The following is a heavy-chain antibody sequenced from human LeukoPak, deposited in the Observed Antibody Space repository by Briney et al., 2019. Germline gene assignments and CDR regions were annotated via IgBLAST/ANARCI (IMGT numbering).Heavy chain of an antibody. Sequence: GGSLRLSCAASGFTFSSYAMSWVRQAPGKGLEWVSAISGSGGSTYYADSVKGRFTISRDNSKNSLYLQMNSLRAEDTAVYYCARDLRSIRVVVVPAAMKYFDLWGRGTLVTVSS. CDR2: ISGSGGST. CDR1: GFTFSSYA. CDR3: ARDLRSIRVVVVPAAMKYFDL. V-gene: IGHV3-23*01. D-gene: IGHD2-2*01. J-gene: IGHJ2*01.